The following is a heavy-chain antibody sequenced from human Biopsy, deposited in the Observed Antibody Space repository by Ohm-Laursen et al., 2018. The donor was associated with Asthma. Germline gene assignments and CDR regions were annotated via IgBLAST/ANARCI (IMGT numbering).Heavy chain of an antibody. V-gene: IGHV4-31*03. J-gene: IGHJ4*02. CDR1: YGSITSGGYY. D-gene: IGHD3-22*01. CDR3: ARAQDCYDRRGYYRSFDY. CDR2: IYYSGST. Sequence: SETLSLTCTVSYGSITSGGYYWTWIRQHPGKGLGWIGFIYYSGSTYYNPSLKSRVSISIDTSKNQFSLKLSSVTAADTAVYYCARAQDCYDRRGYYRSFDYWGQGTLVTVSS.